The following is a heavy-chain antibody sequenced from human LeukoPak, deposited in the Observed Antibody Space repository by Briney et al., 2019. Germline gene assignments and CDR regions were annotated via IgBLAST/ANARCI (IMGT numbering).Heavy chain of an antibody. J-gene: IGHJ4*02. D-gene: IGHD2/OR15-2a*01. V-gene: IGHV4-59*08. CDR3: ARHESTLWAFGY. CDR1: GGSISSFY. CDR2: IYSSGST. Sequence: SETLSLTCTVSGGSISSFYWSWIRQPPGKGLEWIGFIYSSGSTNYNPSLKSRVTISVDTSKNQFSLKLSSVTAADTAVYYCARHESTLWAFGYWGQGALVTVSS.